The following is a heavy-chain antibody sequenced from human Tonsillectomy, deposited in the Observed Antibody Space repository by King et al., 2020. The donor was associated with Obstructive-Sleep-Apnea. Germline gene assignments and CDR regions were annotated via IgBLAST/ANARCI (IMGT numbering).Heavy chain of an antibody. D-gene: IGHD3-22*01. Sequence: QLQESGPGLVKPSQTLSLTCTVSCGSISSGGYYWSWIRQHPGKGLEWIGYISYICSTYYNPSLKSRVTISVDTSKNQFSLKLSSVTAADTAVYYCARDRGSSGYYPYYFDYWGQGTLVTVSS. V-gene: IGHV4-31*03. CDR1: CGSISSGGYY. CDR2: ISYICST. CDR3: ARDRGSSGYYPYYFDY. J-gene: IGHJ4*02.